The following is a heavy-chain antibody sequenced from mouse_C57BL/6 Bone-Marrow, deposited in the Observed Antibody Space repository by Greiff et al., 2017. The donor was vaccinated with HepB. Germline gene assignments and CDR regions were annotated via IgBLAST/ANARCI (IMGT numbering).Heavy chain of an antibody. CDR3: ARFTYYYGSSYWYFDV. CDR1: GYAFTNYL. CDR2: INPGSGGT. Sequence: VQLQQSGAELVRPGTSVKVSCKASGYAFTNYLIEWVKQRPGQGLEWIGVINPGSGGTNYNEKFKGKATLTADKSSSTAYMQLSSLTSEDSAVYFCARFTYYYGSSYWYFDVWGTGTTVTVSS. J-gene: IGHJ1*03. D-gene: IGHD1-1*01. V-gene: IGHV1-54*01.